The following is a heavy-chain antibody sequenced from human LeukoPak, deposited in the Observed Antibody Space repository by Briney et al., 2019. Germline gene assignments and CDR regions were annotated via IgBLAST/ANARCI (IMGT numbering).Heavy chain of an antibody. CDR2: INPNSGGT. J-gene: IGHJ4*02. CDR1: GYTFTSYY. CDR3: ARVSGFGELFPFDY. D-gene: IGHD3-10*01. Sequence: ASVKVSCTASGYTFTSYYMHWVRQAPGQGLEWMGWINPNSGGTNYAQKFQGRVTMTRDTSISTAYMELSRLRSDDTAVYYCARVSGFGELFPFDYWGQGTLVTVSS. V-gene: IGHV1-2*02.